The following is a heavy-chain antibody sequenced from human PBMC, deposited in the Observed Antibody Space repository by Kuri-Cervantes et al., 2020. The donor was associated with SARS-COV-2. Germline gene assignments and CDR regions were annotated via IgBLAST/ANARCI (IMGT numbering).Heavy chain of an antibody. J-gene: IGHJ6*02. CDR3: AREMVRGVTEWPYYYGMDV. Sequence: SVKVSCKASGYTFTGYYMHWVRQAPGQGLEWMGGIIPIFGTANYAQKFQGRVTITADESTSTAYMELSSLRSEDTAVYYCAREMVRGVTEWPYYYGMDVWGQGTTVTVSS. V-gene: IGHV1-69*13. CDR1: GYTFTGYY. D-gene: IGHD3-10*01. CDR2: IIPIFGTA.